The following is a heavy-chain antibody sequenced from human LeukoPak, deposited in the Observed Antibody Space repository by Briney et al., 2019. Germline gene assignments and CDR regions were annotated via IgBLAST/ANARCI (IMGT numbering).Heavy chain of an antibody. J-gene: IGHJ4*02. V-gene: IGHV4-59*01. Sequence: PSETLSLTCTVSGGSISSYYWSWIRQPPGKGLEWIGYIYYSGSTNYNPSLKSRVTISVDTSKNQFSLKLSSVTAADTAVYYCAREDYTDHAVDYWGQGTLVTVSS. CDR3: AREDYTDHAVDY. D-gene: IGHD3-16*01. CDR2: IYYSGST. CDR1: GGSISSYY.